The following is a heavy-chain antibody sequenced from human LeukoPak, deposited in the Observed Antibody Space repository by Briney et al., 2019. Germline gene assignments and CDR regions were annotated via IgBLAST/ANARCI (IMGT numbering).Heavy chain of an antibody. CDR3: ARERGSLPDSSGSYGMDV. D-gene: IGHD3-22*01. V-gene: IGHV1-69*13. CDR2: IIPIFGTA. Sequence: SVKVSCKASGYTFTSYGISWVRQAPGQGLEWMGGIIPIFGTANYAQKFQGRVTITADESTSTAYMELSSLRSEDTAVYYCARERGSLPDSSGSYGMDVWGQGTTVTVSS. J-gene: IGHJ6*02. CDR1: GYTFTSYG.